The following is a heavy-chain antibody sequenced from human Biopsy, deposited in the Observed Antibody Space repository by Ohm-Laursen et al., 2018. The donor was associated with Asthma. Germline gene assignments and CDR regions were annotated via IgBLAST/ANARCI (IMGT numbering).Heavy chain of an antibody. CDR1: GGSISSFY. J-gene: IGHJ4*02. CDR2: VYWTGST. D-gene: IGHD6-19*01. V-gene: IGHV4-59*07. CDR3: VRAARNEQWLAPFDY. Sequence: SDTLSLTCSVYGGSISSFYWSWIRQSQEKGLEWMGYVYWTGSTNYNPSLKSRITMSVDTSKNRMFLELTSVTAADTAIYYCVRAARNEQWLAPFDYWGQGKPVTVSS.